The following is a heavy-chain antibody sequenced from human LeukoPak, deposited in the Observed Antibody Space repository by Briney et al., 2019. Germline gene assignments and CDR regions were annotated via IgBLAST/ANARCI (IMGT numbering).Heavy chain of an antibody. V-gene: IGHV4-59*01. D-gene: IGHD4-4*01. CDR1: GGSISSYY. CDR3: ARSPRNYGYNWFDP. Sequence: SETLSLTCTVSGGSISSYYWSWLRQPPGKGLEWIGYIYYSGGTNYNPSLTSRVTISVDTSKNQFSLKLSSVTAADTAVYYCARSPRNYGYNWFDPWGQGTLVTVSS. CDR2: IYYSGGT. J-gene: IGHJ5*02.